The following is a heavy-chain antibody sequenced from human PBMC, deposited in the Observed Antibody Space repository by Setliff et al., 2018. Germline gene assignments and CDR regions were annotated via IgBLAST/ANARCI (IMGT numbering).Heavy chain of an antibody. Sequence: SETLSLTCAAYGGTFSDYYWTWIRQPPGKGLEWVGEINHRGSTTYNPSLKSRATISVDTSKDQFSLKVISMTAADTAVYYCARGRNIAARLLDSWGQGTLVTVSS. CDR1: GGTFSDYY. CDR3: ARGRNIAARLLDS. V-gene: IGHV4-34*01. J-gene: IGHJ4*02. CDR2: INHRGST. D-gene: IGHD6-6*01.